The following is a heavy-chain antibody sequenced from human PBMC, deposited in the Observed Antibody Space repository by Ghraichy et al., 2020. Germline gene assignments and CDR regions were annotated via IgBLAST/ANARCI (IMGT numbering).Heavy chain of an antibody. D-gene: IGHD4-17*01. J-gene: IGHJ5*02. V-gene: IGHV4-4*07. Sequence: SETLSLTCTVSGGSISSYYWSWIRQPAGKGLEWIGRIYTSGSTNYNPSLKSRVTMSVDTSKNQFSLKLSSVTAADTAVYYCARVPIYGDYRRGGWFDPWGQGTLVTVSS. CDR2: IYTSGST. CDR1: GGSISSYY. CDR3: ARVPIYGDYRRGGWFDP.